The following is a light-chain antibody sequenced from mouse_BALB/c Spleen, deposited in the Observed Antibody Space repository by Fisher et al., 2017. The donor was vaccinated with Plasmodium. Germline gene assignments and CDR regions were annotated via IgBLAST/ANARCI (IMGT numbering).Light chain of an antibody. J-gene: IGKJ1*01. CDR1: QSISNY. CDR2: YAS. V-gene: IGKV5-45*01. CDR3: WQGTHLWT. Sequence: DIVLTQTTATLSVTPGDRIRLSCRASQSISNYLHWYHQKSHESPRLLINYASQSISGIPSRFSGSGSGTDLTLKISRVEAEDLGVYYFWQGTHLWTFGGGTKLEIK.